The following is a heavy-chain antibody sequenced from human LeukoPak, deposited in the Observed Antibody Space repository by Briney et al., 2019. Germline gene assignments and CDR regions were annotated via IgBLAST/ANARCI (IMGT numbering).Heavy chain of an antibody. Sequence: ASVKVSCKASGYTFTSYAMHWVRQAPGQRLEWMGWINAGNGNTKYSQKFQGRVTITRDTSASTAYMELNSLRSEDTAVYYCARDISSGWYFDYWGQGTLVTVSS. CDR3: ARDISSGWYFDY. D-gene: IGHD6-19*01. CDR2: INAGNGNT. J-gene: IGHJ4*02. CDR1: GYTFTSYA. V-gene: IGHV1-3*01.